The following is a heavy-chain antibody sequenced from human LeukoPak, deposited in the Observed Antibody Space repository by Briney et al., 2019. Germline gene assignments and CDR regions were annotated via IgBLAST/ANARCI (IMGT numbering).Heavy chain of an antibody. CDR1: GYTFTSYD. D-gene: IGHD3-9*01. Sequence: ASVKVSCKASGYTFTSYDINWVRQATGQGLEWMGWMNPNSGNTGYAQKFQGRVTMTRNTSISTAYMELSSLRSADTAVYYCALALATGYPLYYYYYMDVWGKGTTVTISS. J-gene: IGHJ6*03. CDR3: ALALATGYPLYYYYYMDV. CDR2: MNPNSGNT. V-gene: IGHV1-8*01.